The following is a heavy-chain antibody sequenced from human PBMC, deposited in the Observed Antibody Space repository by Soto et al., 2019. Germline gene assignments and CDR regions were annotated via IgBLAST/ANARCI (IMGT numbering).Heavy chain of an antibody. CDR1: GFTFSSFG. CDR3: ARDASYYSLWSGYYPSRNGMDV. D-gene: IGHD3-3*01. V-gene: IGHV3-33*01. J-gene: IGHJ6*02. CDR2: IWYDGSQK. Sequence: QVQVVESGGGVVQPGRSLRLSCAASGFTFSSFGMHWVRQAPGKGLEWVSLIWYDGSQKSYGDSVKGRFTISRDNSRNTVYLQMNSLRADDTAVYYCARDASYYSLWSGYYPSRNGMDVWGQGTTVTVSS.